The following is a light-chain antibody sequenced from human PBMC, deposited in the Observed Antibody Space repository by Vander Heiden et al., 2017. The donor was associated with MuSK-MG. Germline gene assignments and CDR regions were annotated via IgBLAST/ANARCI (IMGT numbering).Light chain of an antibody. CDR2: GDD. CDR1: SSNIGSYT. V-gene: IGLV1-44*01. Sequence: QPVLSQPPSASGPPGPRLTVSCSGSSSNIGSYTVSWFQHLPGTAPKLLIYGDDQRPSGVPDRFSGSKSGTSASLAISGLQAEDEADYYCATTDDTLNAVVFGGGTRLTVL. J-gene: IGLJ2*01. CDR3: ATTDDTLNAVV.